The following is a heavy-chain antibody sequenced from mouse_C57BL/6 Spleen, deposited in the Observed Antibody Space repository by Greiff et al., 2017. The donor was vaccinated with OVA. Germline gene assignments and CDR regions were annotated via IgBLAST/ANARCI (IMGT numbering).Heavy chain of an antibody. D-gene: IGHD1-1*01. CDR3: ARGTTTTYYAMDY. J-gene: IGHJ4*01. CDR1: GYTFTSYW. CDR2: INPSNGGT. Sequence: QVHVKQPGTELVKPGASVKLSCKASGYTFTSYWMHWVKQRPGQGLEWIGNINPSNGGTNYNEKFKSKATLTVDKSSSTAYMQLSSLTSEDSAVYYCARGTTTTYYAMDYWGQGTSVTVSS. V-gene: IGHV1-53*01.